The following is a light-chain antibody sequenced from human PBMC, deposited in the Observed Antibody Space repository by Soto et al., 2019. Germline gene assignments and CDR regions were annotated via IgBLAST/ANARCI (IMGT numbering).Light chain of an antibody. V-gene: IGKV3-15*01. Sequence: EIVMTQSPDTLSLSPGEGATLSCRVSQSIRSNLAWYQQRPGQAPRLLMYGASTRADGIPARFTGSGSGTEFTLTISSLQSEDFAVYYCQQYHIWPPWTSGQGTEVELK. CDR1: QSIRSN. CDR3: QQYHIWPPWT. CDR2: GAS. J-gene: IGKJ1*01.